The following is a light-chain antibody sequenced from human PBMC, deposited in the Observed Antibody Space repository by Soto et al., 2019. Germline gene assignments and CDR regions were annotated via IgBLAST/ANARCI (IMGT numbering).Light chain of an antibody. V-gene: IGKV3-11*01. CDR3: QQRNVWPPIT. CDR2: DST. Sequence: VLTQSPATLSLSPGERATVSCSASQSIHTSLAWYQQKSGKPPRLVIYDSTLRANGVPDRFGGSRSGTEFTLTINSLEPEDFAVYYCQQRNVWPPITFGQGTRLEIK. J-gene: IGKJ5*01. CDR1: QSIHTS.